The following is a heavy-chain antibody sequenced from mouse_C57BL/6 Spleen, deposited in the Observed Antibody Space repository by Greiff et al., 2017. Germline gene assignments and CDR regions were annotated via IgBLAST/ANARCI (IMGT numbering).Heavy chain of an antibody. CDR3: ARNDGYYYAMDY. Sequence: QVQLQQPGAELVKPGASVKLSCKASGYTFTSYWMHWVKQRPGQGLEWIGMIHPNSGSTNYNEKFKSKATLTVDKSSSTAYMQLSSLTSEDSAVYYCARNDGYYYAMDYWGPGTSVTVSS. CDR2: IHPNSGST. CDR1: GYTFTSYW. D-gene: IGHD2-3*01. J-gene: IGHJ4*01. V-gene: IGHV1-64*01.